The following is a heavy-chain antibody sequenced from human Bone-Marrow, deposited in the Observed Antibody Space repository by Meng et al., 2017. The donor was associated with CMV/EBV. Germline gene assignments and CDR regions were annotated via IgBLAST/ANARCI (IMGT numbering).Heavy chain of an antibody. CDR3: ARGDVDTAIDGMDV. V-gene: IGHV3-21*01. Sequence: GGSLRLSCAASGFTFSSYSMNWVRQAPGKGLEWVSSISSSSSYIYYADSVEGRFTISRDNAKNSLYLQMNSLRAEDTAVYYCARGDVDTAIDGMDVWGQGTTVTVSS. CDR2: ISSSSSYI. J-gene: IGHJ6*02. D-gene: IGHD5-18*01. CDR1: GFTFSSYS.